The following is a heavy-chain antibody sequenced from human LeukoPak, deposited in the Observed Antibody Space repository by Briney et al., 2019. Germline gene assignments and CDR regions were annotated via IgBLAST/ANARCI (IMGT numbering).Heavy chain of an antibody. CDR1: GYTFTSHG. CDR3: ARVSGYDSSYIDI. V-gene: IGHV1-18*01. J-gene: IGHJ3*02. CDR2: ISGHNGDT. Sequence: ASVKVSCRSSGYTFTSHGISWVRRAPGQGLEWMGRISGHNGDTTYAQKFAGRVTMTIDRSTSSAYMEMRSLRSDDTAVYHCARVSGYDSSYIDIWGPGTMVTVSS. D-gene: IGHD3-22*01.